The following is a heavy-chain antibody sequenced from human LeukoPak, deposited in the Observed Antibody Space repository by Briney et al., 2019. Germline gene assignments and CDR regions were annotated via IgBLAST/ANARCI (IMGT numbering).Heavy chain of an antibody. D-gene: IGHD3-22*01. CDR3: MRDGDNSAYLTHGPFDF. V-gene: IGHV4-59*12. Sequence: SSETLSLTCTVSGGSISSYYWSWIRQPPGKGLEWIGSFFYTGRNYHYNPSLRSRVSFSIDTSNKQFSLKLTSVTAADTAIYYCMRDGDNSAYLTHGPFDFWGQGILVAVSS. CDR1: GGSISSYY. J-gene: IGHJ4*02. CDR2: FFYTGRNY.